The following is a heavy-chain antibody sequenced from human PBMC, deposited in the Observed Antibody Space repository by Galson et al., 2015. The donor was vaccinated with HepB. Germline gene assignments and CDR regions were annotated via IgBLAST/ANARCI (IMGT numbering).Heavy chain of an antibody. D-gene: IGHD2-15*01. CDR3: AGIGVVAAFNIQYYFDY. V-gene: IGHV1-69*13. Sequence: SVKVSCKASGGTFSSYAISWVRQAPGQGLEWMGGIIPIFGTANYAQKFQGRVTITADESTSTAYMELSSLRSEDTAVYYCAGIGVVAAFNIQYYFDYWGQGTLVTVSS. CDR1: GGTFSSYA. J-gene: IGHJ4*02. CDR2: IIPIFGTA.